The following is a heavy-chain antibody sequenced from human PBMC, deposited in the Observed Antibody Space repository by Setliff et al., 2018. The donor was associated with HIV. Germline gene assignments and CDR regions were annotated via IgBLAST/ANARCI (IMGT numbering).Heavy chain of an antibody. J-gene: IGHJ5*02. CDR2: INFGGSDT. CDR1: GFSFSSHW. Sequence: PGGSLRLSCAASGFSFSSHWMHWVRQAPGKGLVWVARINFGGSDTTYADSVTGRFTISRDDAKNTVYLQMNSVRVEDTAVYYCVRGGTWSPALGPWGQGTLVTVSS. CDR3: VRGGTWSPALGP. V-gene: IGHV3-74*03.